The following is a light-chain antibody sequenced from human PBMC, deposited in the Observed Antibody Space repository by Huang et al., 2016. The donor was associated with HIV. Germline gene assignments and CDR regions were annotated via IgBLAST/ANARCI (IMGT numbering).Light chain of an antibody. V-gene: IGKV3-15*01. CDR3: HQYNNWLLS. J-gene: IGKJ4*01. Sequence: EIVMTQSPATLSVSPGQRVTLACRANRSVSTNLAWYQQRHGQAPGLLIYGSSTRAPGIPARFSGSGSGTDFSLTISSLQSEDFALYYCHQYNNWLLSFGGGTRV. CDR2: GSS. CDR1: RSVSTN.